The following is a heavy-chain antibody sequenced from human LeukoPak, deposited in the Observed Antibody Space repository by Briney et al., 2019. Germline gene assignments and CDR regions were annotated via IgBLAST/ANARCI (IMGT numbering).Heavy chain of an antibody. Sequence: GGSLRLSCAASGFTFSSYWMSWFRQAPGKGLEWVSAISGSGGSTYYADSVKGRFTISRDTSKNTLYLQMHSLRAEDTAVSYCAKDRSGYPHYIYFQHWGQGTLVTVSS. CDR1: GFTFSSYW. CDR3: AKDRSGYPHYIYFQH. V-gene: IGHV3-23*01. CDR2: ISGSGGST. D-gene: IGHD3-22*01. J-gene: IGHJ1*01.